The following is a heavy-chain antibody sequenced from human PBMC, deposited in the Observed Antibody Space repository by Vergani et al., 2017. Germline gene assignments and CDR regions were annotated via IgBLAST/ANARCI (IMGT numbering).Heavy chain of an antibody. Sequence: QVQLVQSGAEVKKPGASVKVSCKASGYTFTSYAMHWVRQAPGQRLEWMGWINTGNGNTKYSQKFQGRVTITADESTSTAYMELSSLRSEDTAVYYCASGGNEGVFGVGKNDYWGQGTLVTVSS. D-gene: IGHD3-3*01. J-gene: IGHJ4*02. CDR1: GYTFTSYA. V-gene: IGHV1-3*04. CDR2: INTGNGNT. CDR3: ASGGNEGVFGVGKNDY.